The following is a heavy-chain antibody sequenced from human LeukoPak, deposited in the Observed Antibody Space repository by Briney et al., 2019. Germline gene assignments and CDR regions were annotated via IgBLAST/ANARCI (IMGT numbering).Heavy chain of an antibody. J-gene: IGHJ6*02. Sequence: GGSLRLSCAASGFTFSSSAMSWVRQAPGKGLEWVSAISGSGSSTYYADSVKGRFTISRDNSKNTLYLQMDSLRAEDTAVYYCAKGAYCGGDCYSSRFYYYGMDVWGQGTTVTVSS. D-gene: IGHD2-21*02. CDR1: GFTFSSSA. V-gene: IGHV3-23*01. CDR2: ISGSGSST. CDR3: AKGAYCGGDCYSSRFYYYGMDV.